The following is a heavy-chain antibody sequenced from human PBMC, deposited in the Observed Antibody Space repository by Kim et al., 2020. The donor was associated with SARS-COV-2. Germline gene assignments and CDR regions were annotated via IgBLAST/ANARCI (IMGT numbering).Heavy chain of an antibody. CDR1: GYTFTSYA. Sequence: ASVKVSCKASGYTFTSYAMHLVRQAPGQRLEWMGWINAGNGNTKYSQKFQGRVTITRDTSASTAYMELSSLRSEDTAVYYCARVFSIIGVGATIAFDIWGQGTMVTVSS. J-gene: IGHJ3*02. CDR2: INAGNGNT. V-gene: IGHV1-3*01. CDR3: ARVFSIIGVGATIAFDI. D-gene: IGHD1-26*01.